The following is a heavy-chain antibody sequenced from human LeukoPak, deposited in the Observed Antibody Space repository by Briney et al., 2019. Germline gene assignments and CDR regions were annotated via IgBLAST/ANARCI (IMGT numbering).Heavy chain of an antibody. CDR3: ARGPDSSSSNWFDP. CDR2: IYYSGST. V-gene: IGHV4-31*03. Sequence: PSQTLSLTCTVSGGSISSGGYYWSWIRQHPGKGLEWIGYIYYSGSTYYNPSLESRVTISVDTSKNQFSLKLSSVTAADTAVYYCARGPDSSSSNWFDPWGQGTLVTVSS. CDR1: GGSISSGGYY. D-gene: IGHD6-6*01. J-gene: IGHJ5*02.